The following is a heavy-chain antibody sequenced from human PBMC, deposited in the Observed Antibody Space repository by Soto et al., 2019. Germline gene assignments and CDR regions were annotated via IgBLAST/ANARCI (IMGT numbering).Heavy chain of an antibody. Sequence: GGSLRLSCSASGFIFSESTIYWVRQVPGKGLEAISAVSTSGRSTYYADSVKDRFTISRDNSKNTLFLQMGSLRPEDTAIYYCVKQAHGLDGVAFDYRGQGTLVTVSS. CDR3: VKQAHGLDGVAFDY. D-gene: IGHD2-15*01. CDR2: VSTSGRST. V-gene: IGHV3-64D*06. CDR1: GFIFSEST. J-gene: IGHJ4*02.